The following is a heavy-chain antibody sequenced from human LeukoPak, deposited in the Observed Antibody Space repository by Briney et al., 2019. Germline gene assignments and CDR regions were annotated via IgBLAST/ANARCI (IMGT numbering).Heavy chain of an antibody. V-gene: IGHV3-33*01. CDR1: GFTFSNYG. CDR2: IWYDGSDK. Sequence: GRSLRLSCAASGFTFSNYGMHWVRQAPGKGLEWVALIWYDGSDKYYADSVKVRFNISRVNSKSTLYLQMKSLRAEDTAVYYCARGNYDSSGSFDYWGQGTLVTVSS. J-gene: IGHJ4*02. CDR3: ARGNYDSSGSFDY. D-gene: IGHD3-22*01.